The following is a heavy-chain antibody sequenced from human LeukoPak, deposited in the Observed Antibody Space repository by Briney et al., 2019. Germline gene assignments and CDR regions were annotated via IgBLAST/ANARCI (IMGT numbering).Heavy chain of an antibody. CDR3: ARLGTDEYYYYYGMDV. D-gene: IGHD1-1*01. CDR2: IYYSGST. V-gene: IGHV4-59*08. CDR1: DGSISSYY. J-gene: IGHJ6*02. Sequence: SETLSLTCTVSDGSISSYYWSWIRQPPGKGLEWIGYIYYSGSTNYNPSLKSRVTISVDTSKNQFSLKLSSVTAADTAVYYCARLGTDEYYYYYGMDVWGQGTTVTVSS.